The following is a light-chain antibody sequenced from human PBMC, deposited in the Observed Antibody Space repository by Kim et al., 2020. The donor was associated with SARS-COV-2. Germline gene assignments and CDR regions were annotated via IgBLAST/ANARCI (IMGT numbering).Light chain of an antibody. J-gene: IGLJ1*01. CDR3: CSYAGSYTYI. CDR2: DVS. Sequence: GLSVTLSCTGTSSDVGGYNYVAWYQQYPCKAPKLMIYDVSKRPSGVPDRFSGSKSGNTASLTISALQAEDEADYYCCSYAGSYTYIFGTGTKVTVL. V-gene: IGLV2-11*01. CDR1: SSDVGGYNY.